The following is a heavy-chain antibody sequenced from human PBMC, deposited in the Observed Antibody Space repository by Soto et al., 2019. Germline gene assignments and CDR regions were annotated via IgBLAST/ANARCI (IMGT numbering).Heavy chain of an antibody. CDR3: LRDIFGVVIFDS. CDR1: GFSFSDSA. J-gene: IGHJ4*02. CDR2: ISTNGRST. V-gene: IGHV3-64D*06. D-gene: IGHD3-3*01. Sequence: GGSLRLSCSASGFSFSDSAMHWVRQAPGKRLEYVSAISTNGRSTYYADSVKGRFTISRDNSKNTLHLQMSSLRAEDTAVYYCLRDIFGVVIFDSWGQGXPVTVSS.